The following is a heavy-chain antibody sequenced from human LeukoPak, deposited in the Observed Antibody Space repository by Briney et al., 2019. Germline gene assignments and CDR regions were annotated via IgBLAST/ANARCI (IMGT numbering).Heavy chain of an antibody. CDR2: IFSHGET. Sequence: GSLRLSCAASGFTVGNNYMNWVRQAPGKGLEWVSLIFSHGETSYADSVKGRFTISRDNSKNTLYLQMNGLRVEDTAVYYCARDPQAVSINTYAWGQGTLVTVSS. J-gene: IGHJ4*02. D-gene: IGHD2-8*01. CDR1: GFTVGNNY. CDR3: ARDPQAVSINTYA. V-gene: IGHV3-66*01.